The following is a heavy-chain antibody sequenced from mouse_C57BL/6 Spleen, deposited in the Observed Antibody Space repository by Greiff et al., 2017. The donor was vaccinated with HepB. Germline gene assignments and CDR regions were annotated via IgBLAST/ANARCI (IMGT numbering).Heavy chain of an antibody. J-gene: IGHJ3*01. D-gene: IGHD2-1*01. V-gene: IGHV1-52*01. CDR1: GYTFTSYW. CDR2: IDPSDSET. Sequence: QVQLQQPGAELVRPGSSVKLSCKASGYTFTSYWMHWVKQRPIQGLEWIGNIDPSDSETHYNQKFKDKATLTVDKSSSTAYMQLSSLTSEDSAVYYGASSTGNWLWFAYWGQGTLVTVSA. CDR3: ASSTGNWLWFAY.